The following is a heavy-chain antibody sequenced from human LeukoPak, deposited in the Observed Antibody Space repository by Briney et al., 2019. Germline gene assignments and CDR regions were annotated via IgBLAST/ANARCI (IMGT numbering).Heavy chain of an antibody. J-gene: IGHJ3*02. CDR3: ARHPPHYDILTGPENALDI. Sequence: GESLKISCKGSGYSFTSYWIGWVRQMPGKGPEWMGIIYPGDSDTRYSPSFQGQVTISADKSISTAYLQWSSLKASDTAMYYCARHPPHYDILTGPENALDIWGQGTMVTVSS. CDR1: GYSFTSYW. CDR2: IYPGDSDT. D-gene: IGHD3-9*01. V-gene: IGHV5-51*01.